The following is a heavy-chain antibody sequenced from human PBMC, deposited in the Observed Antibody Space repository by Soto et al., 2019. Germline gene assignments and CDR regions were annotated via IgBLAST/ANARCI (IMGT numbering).Heavy chain of an antibody. J-gene: IGHJ4*02. CDR1: GFSFRSYA. CDR3: VRDSSSSY. D-gene: IGHD6-6*01. V-gene: IGHV3-23*01. CDR2: ISATGGTT. Sequence: PGGSLRLSCVASGFSFRSYALSWVRQAPGKGLEWVSSISATGGTTYYLDSVKGRFTMSRDNAKNTLYLQMNSLRAEDTAVYYCVRDSSSSYWGQGTLVTVSS.